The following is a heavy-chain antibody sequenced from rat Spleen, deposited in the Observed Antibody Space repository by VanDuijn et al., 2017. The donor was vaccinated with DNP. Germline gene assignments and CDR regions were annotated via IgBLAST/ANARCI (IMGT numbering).Heavy chain of an antibody. V-gene: IGHV3-1*01. Sequence: EVQLXXSGXXLVKPSXXXSLXXSVXXXSIXXXYXXXIRXXPGNNMKWIGYINYSGSTGYNPSLKSRISITRDTSKNQFFLQLNSVTTEDTATYYCARGNDGYYPYWYFDFWGPGTMVTVSS. CDR2: INYSGST. J-gene: IGHJ1*01. CDR3: ARGNDGYYPYWYFDF. CDR1: XXSIXXXY. D-gene: IGHD1-12*03.